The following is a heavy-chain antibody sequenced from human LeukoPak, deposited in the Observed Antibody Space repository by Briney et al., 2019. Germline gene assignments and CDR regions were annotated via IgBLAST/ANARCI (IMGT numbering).Heavy chain of an antibody. CDR2: ISWNSGTM. Sequence: GGSLRLSCAASGFTFDDYATHWVRQAPGKGLEWVSGISWNSGTMGYADSVKGRFTISRDNAKNSLYLQMNSLRAEDTALYYCAKDLDTMVRGLIIKPTYYYYGMDVWGQGTTVIVSS. D-gene: IGHD3-10*01. CDR1: GFTFDDYA. V-gene: IGHV3-9*01. J-gene: IGHJ6*02. CDR3: AKDLDTMVRGLIIKPTYYYYGMDV.